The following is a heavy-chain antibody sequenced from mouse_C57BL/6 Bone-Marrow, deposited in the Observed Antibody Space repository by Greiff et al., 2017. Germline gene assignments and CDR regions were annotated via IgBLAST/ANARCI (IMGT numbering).Heavy chain of an antibody. CDR3: AREDYGDY. CDR2: INPYNGGT. Sequence: VQLKQSGPVLVKPGASVKMSCKASGYTFTDYYMNWVKQSHGKSLEWIGVINPYNGGTSYNQKFKGKATLTVDKSSSTAYMELNSLTSEDSAVYYCAREDYGDYWGQGTTLTVSS. CDR1: GYTFTDYY. D-gene: IGHD1-1*02. J-gene: IGHJ2*01. V-gene: IGHV1-19*01.